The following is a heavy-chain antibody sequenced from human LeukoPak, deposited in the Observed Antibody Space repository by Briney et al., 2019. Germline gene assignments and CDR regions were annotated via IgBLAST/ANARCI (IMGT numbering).Heavy chain of an antibody. V-gene: IGHV3-9*01. Sequence: PGESLRLSCAASGFTFDDYAMHWVRQAPGKGLEWVSGISWNSGSIGYADSVKGRFTISRDNSKNTLYLQMNSLRAEDTAVYYCARPVCSGGSCYFGGWYYFDYWGQGTLVTVSS. CDR3: ARPVCSGGSCYFGGWYYFDY. D-gene: IGHD2-15*01. CDR1: GFTFDDYA. J-gene: IGHJ4*02. CDR2: ISWNSGSI.